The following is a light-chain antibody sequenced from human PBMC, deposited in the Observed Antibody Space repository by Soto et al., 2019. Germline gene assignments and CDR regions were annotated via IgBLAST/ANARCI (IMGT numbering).Light chain of an antibody. CDR1: QAVSTS. Sequence: EIVLTQSPATLSSFPGDRVTLSCRASQAVSTSLAWYQQKPGQAPRLLIYGASTRATGIPARFSGSGSGTEFTLTISSLQSEDFAVYYCQQYNNWPWTFGQGTKVDIK. V-gene: IGKV3-15*01. CDR3: QQYNNWPWT. CDR2: GAS. J-gene: IGKJ1*01.